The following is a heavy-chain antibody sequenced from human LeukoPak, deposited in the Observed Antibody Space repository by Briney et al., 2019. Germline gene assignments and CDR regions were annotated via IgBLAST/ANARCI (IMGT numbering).Heavy chain of an antibody. CDR1: GFTFSTSA. D-gene: IGHD6-13*01. J-gene: IGHJ4*02. Sequence: PGGSLRLSCSASGFTFSTSAMHSVRQAPGKGLEFVSALYSNGGSSHYADSVKGRFTISRDNSKNTLYLQMTSLRVEDTAVYYCVNPWPYSSNWYAAYWGQGTLVTVSS. CDR2: LYSNGGSS. CDR3: VNPWPYSSNWYAAY. V-gene: IGHV3-64D*08.